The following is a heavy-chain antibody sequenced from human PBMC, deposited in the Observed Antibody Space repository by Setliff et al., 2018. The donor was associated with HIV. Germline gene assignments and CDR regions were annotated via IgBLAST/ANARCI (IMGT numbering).Heavy chain of an antibody. CDR1: GGSMSTYY. Sequence: PSETLSLTCTVSGGSMSTYYWSWIRQPPGKGLEWIGYIYTSGSTNYNPSLRSRVTISVDTSRNQFSLKLTSVTAADTAIYYCARGVNFDYWGQGTQVTVSS. CDR3: ARGVNFDY. J-gene: IGHJ4*02. V-gene: IGHV4-59*01. D-gene: IGHD3-3*01. CDR2: IYTSGST.